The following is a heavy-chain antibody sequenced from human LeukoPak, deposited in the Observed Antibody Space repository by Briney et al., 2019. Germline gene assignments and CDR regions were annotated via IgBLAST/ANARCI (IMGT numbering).Heavy chain of an antibody. D-gene: IGHD5-12*01. V-gene: IGHV4-4*02. CDR3: AREVGRRGYSGYVLDTTLDV. Sequence: SETLSLTCAVSGGSISSSNWWSWVRQPPGKGLEWIGEIYHSGSTNYNPSLKSRVTILVDKSKNQFSLKLSSVTAADTAVYYCAREVGRRGYSGYVLDTTLDVWGKGTTVTVSS. CDR2: IYHSGST. J-gene: IGHJ6*04. CDR1: GGSISSSNW.